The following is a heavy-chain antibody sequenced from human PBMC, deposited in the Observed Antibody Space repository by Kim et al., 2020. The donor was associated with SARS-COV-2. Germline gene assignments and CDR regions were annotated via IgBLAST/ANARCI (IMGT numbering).Heavy chain of an antibody. V-gene: IGHV3-33*01. Sequence: GGSLRLSCAASGFTFSRYVMHWVRQAPGKGLEWVAVIWYDGSNKYYADSVKGRFTISRDNSKNTMNLQMNSLRAEDTAVYYCAREPIGDNYGQDYWGQGTLVTVSS. CDR3: AREPIGDNYGQDY. J-gene: IGHJ4*02. CDR2: IWYDGSNK. D-gene: IGHD5-18*01. CDR1: GFTFSRYV.